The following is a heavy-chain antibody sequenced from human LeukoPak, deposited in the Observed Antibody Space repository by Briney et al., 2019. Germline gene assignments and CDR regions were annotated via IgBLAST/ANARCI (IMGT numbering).Heavy chain of an antibody. D-gene: IGHD3-10*01. V-gene: IGHV3-30*18. Sequence: GGSLRLSCAASGFTFSSYGMHWVRQAPGKGLEWVAVISYDGSNKYYADSVKGRFTISRDNSKNTLYLQMNSLRAEDTAVYYCAKDPLRYYYGSGSYYDYWGQGTLVTVSS. CDR2: ISYDGSNK. CDR3: AKDPLRYYYGSGSYYDY. CDR1: GFTFSSYG. J-gene: IGHJ4*02.